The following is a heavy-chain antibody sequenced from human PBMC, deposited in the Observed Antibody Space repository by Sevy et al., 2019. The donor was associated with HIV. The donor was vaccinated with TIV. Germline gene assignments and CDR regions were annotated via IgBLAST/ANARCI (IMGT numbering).Heavy chain of an antibody. V-gene: IGHV3-33*01. CDR2: IWNDGSNK. D-gene: IGHD2-8*01. CDR3: ARDPRMYGDYLLAYFDY. CDR1: GFTFSDYG. Sequence: GGSLRLSCAASGFTFSDYGMQWVRQAPGKGLEWVAVIWNDGSNKYYADSVKGRFTTSRDNSSNTLYLQMNSLRAEDTAVYYCARDPRMYGDYLLAYFDYWGQGTLVTVSS. J-gene: IGHJ4*02.